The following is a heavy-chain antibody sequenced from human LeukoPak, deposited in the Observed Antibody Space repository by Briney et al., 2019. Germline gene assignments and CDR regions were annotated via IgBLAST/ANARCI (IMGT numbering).Heavy chain of an antibody. D-gene: IGHD2-2*01. V-gene: IGHV1-69*13. CDR2: IIPIFGTA. J-gene: IGHJ6*04. CDR3: ATFRGCSSTSCHCYYGMDV. Sequence: ASVTVSCTASGGTFSSYAISWVRQAPGQGLEWMGGIIPIFGTANYAQKFQGRVTITADESTSTAYMELSSLRSEDTAEYCCATFRGCSSTSCHCYYGMDVWGKGTTVTVSS. CDR1: GGTFSSYA.